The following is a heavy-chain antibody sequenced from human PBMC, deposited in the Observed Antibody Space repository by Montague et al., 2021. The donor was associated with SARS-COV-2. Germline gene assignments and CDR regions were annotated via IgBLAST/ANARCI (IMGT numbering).Heavy chain of an antibody. CDR2: ISFDGSSK. V-gene: IGHV3-30*04. Sequence: SLRLSCAASGSTFSSHPMHWVRQAPGNGLEWVVVISFDGSSKYYVDSMKGRLTISRDNSKNTLFLQMNSLRVEDTAVYYCARGRQWLVLGQVDYWGQGTLVTVSS. D-gene: IGHD3-22*01. J-gene: IGHJ4*02. CDR3: ARGRQWLVLGQVDY. CDR1: GSTFSSHP.